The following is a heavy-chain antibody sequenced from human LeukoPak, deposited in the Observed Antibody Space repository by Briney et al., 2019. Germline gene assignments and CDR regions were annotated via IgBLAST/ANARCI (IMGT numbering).Heavy chain of an antibody. D-gene: IGHD3-22*01. V-gene: IGHV4-34*01. CDR2: INHSGST. J-gene: IGHJ4*02. Sequence: PSETLSLTCAVYGGSFSGYYWSWIRQPPGKGLEWIGEINHSGSTNYNPSLKSRVTISVDTSKNQFSLKLSSVTAADTAVYYCVRGPYYYDSSGYSNFDYWGQGTLVTVSS. CDR3: VRGPYYYDSSGYSNFDY. CDR1: GGSFSGYY.